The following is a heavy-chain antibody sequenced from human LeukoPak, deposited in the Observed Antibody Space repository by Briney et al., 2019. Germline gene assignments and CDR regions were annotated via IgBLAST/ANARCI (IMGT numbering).Heavy chain of an antibody. CDR1: GYTFTTDD. CDR2: MNPNSGNT. V-gene: IGHV1-8*01. D-gene: IGHD6-13*01. Sequence: ASVTVSCKASGYTFTTDDINWVRQAAGQGLEWMGWMNPNSGNTGNAQKFQGRVTMTRNTSISTAYMELTSLTSEDTAVYFCARIAAPGNRRLNFWGQGTLVTVSS. CDR3: ARIAAPGNRRLNF. J-gene: IGHJ4*02.